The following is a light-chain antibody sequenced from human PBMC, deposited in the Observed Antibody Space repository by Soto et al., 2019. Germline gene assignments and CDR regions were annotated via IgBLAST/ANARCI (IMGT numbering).Light chain of an antibody. J-gene: IGKJ1*01. CDR3: QQSSSPPWT. V-gene: IGKV1-39*01. Sequence: DIQMTQSPSSLSASVGDRVTITCRASQRISNFLNWYQQKPGKAPNLLIYAASSLQSGVPLRFSGSASGTEFTLTISSLQPEDFATYYCQQSSSPPWTFGQGTKVEIK. CDR2: AAS. CDR1: QRISNF.